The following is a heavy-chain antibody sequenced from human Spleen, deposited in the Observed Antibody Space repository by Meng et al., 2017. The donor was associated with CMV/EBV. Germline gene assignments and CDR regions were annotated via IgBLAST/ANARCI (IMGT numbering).Heavy chain of an antibody. D-gene: IGHD3-22*01. Sequence: LRLSCAISGDSVSSNSAAWNWIRQSPSRGLEWLGSTFYRSKWYSKYGVSVKSRIAINADTSKNQLSLQLTSVTPEDTAVYFCARAGRSYLYYFDYWGQGTLVTVSS. V-gene: IGHV6-1*01. CDR3: ARAGRSYLYYFDY. CDR2: TFYRSKWYS. CDR1: GDSVSSNSAA. J-gene: IGHJ4*02.